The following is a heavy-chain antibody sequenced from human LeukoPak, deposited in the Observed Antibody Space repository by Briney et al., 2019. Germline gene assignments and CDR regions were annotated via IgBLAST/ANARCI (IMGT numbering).Heavy chain of an antibody. J-gene: IGHJ4*02. Sequence: PSETLSLTCAVYGGSFSGYYWSWIRQPPGKGLEWIGEINHSGSTNYNPSLKSRVTISVDTSKNQFSLKLSSVTAADTAVYYCARAAGGPSGSYYLDYWGQGTLVTVSS. V-gene: IGHV4-34*01. CDR2: INHSGST. CDR3: ARAAGGPSGSYYLDY. D-gene: IGHD1-26*01. CDR1: GGSFSGYY.